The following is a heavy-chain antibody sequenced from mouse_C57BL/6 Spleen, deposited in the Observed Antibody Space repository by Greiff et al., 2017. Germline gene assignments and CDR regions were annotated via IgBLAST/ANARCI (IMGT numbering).Heavy chain of an antibody. Sequence: DVMLVEPGGGLVKPGGSLKRSCGASGFTFSDYGMHWVRQAPEKGLEWVAYISSGSSTIYYEDTVKGRGTISRDNAKNTLFLQMTSLRSEDTAMHYCARGNPRWYFDVWGTGAAVTVTS. CDR1: GFTFSDYG. CDR2: ISSGSSTI. CDR3: ARGNPRWYFDV. D-gene: IGHD2-1*01. J-gene: IGHJ1*03. V-gene: IGHV5-17*01.